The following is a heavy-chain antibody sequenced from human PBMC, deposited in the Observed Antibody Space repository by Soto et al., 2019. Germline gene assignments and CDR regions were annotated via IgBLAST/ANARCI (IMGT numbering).Heavy chain of an antibody. CDR2: ISYDGSNK. Sequence: QVQLVESGGGVVQPGRSLRLSCAASGFTFSSYAMHWVRQAPGKGLEWVAVISYDGSNKYYADSVKGRFIISRDNSKNTLYLQMNSLRAEDTAVYYCARDARLLASSGYCSSTSCYHAFDIWGQGTMVTVSS. CDR3: ARDARLLASSGYCSSTSCYHAFDI. J-gene: IGHJ3*02. V-gene: IGHV3-30-3*01. CDR1: GFTFSSYA. D-gene: IGHD2-2*03.